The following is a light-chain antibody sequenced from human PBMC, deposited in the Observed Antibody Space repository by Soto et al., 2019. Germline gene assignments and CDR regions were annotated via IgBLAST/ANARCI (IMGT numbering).Light chain of an antibody. Sequence: DIVITQSPLSLPVTPGEPASISCRSNQSLLHSHGNNYLAWYQQKPGQAPRLLIYDASKRASGTPARFSGSGSGTDFTLTISSLEPEDFAVYYCQERTSSPPWTFGQGTQIDIK. CDR1: QSLLHSHGNNY. CDR3: QERTSSPPWT. CDR2: DAS. J-gene: IGKJ1*01. V-gene: IGKV3-11*01.